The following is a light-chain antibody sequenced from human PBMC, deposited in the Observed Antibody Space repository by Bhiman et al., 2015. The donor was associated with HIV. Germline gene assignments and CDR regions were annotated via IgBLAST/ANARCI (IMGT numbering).Light chain of an antibody. CDR3: ASWDDSLNGPL. Sequence: QSVLTQPPSVSGAPGQRVTISCTGSRSNIGAGYDVHWFQHLPGTAPKVLIYGNNNRPSGVPDRFSGSKSGTSASLAISGLQAEDEATYFCASWDDSLNGPLFGGGTKLTVL. V-gene: IGLV1-40*01. CDR1: RSNIGAGYD. J-gene: IGLJ3*02. CDR2: GNN.